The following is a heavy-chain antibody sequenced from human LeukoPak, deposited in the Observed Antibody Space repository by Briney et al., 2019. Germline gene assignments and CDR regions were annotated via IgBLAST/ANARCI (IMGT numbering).Heavy chain of an antibody. D-gene: IGHD5-24*01. CDR1: GGSISSYY. V-gene: IGHV4-59*12. J-gene: IGHJ4*02. CDR2: IYYSGST. Sequence: PSETLSLTCTVSGGSISSYYWSWIRQPPGKGLEWIGYIYYSGSTNYNPSLKSRVTISVDTSKNQFSLKLSSVTVADTAVYYCARESTIMATGDWGQGTLVTVSS. CDR3: ARESTIMATGD.